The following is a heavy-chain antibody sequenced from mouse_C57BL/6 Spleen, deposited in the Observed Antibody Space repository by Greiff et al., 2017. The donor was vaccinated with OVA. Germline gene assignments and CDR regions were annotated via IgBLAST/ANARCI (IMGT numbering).Heavy chain of an antibody. CDR3: ARQLLPDYYAMDY. D-gene: IGHD2-12*01. V-gene: IGHV5-9*04. Sequence: EVKLMESGGGLVKPGGSLKLSCAASGFTFSSYTMSWVRQTPEKRLEWVATISGGGGNTYYPDSVKGRFTISRDNAKNTLYLQMSSLKSEDTAMYYCARQLLPDYYAMDYWGQGTSVTVSS. CDR1: GFTFSSYT. J-gene: IGHJ4*01. CDR2: ISGGGGNT.